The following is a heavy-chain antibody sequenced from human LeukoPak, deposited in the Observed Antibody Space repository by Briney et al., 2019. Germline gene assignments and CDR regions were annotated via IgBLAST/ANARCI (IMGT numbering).Heavy chain of an antibody. CDR3: ARELGGDYGEAFDI. CDR2: IGGSISSI. D-gene: IGHD4-17*01. V-gene: IGHV3-21*01. J-gene: IGHJ3*02. CDR1: GFTFSTYT. Sequence: GGSLRLSCAASGFTFSTYTMNWVRQLQGKGLGWVSSIGGSISSIYYADSVKGRFTIYRDNAKTSLYLQMNSLRAEDAAVYYCARELGGDYGEAFDIWGQGTMVTVSS.